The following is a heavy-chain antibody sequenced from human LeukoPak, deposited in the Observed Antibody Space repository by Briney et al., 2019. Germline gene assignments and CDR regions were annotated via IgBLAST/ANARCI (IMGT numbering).Heavy chain of an antibody. CDR1: GFTFRDFA. V-gene: IGHV3-49*03. Sequence: PGRSLRLSCTTSGFTFRDFAVSWFRQAPGKGPEWVSFIRNNTFGGITQYAASVKGRFTISRDDSKSIAYLQMNSLRAEDTAVYYCARQGGSTSCHDVTLDYWGQGTLVTVSS. CDR2: IRNNTFGGIT. CDR3: ARQGGSTSCHDVTLDY. J-gene: IGHJ4*02. D-gene: IGHD2-2*01.